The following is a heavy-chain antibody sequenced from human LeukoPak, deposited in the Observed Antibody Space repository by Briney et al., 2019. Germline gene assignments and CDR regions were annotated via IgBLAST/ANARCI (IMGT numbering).Heavy chain of an antibody. CDR3: ARGGHYYDSSGPDAFDI. CDR1: GYTFTSYA. CDR2: INAGNGNT. D-gene: IGHD3-22*01. Sequence: GASVKVSCKASGYTFTSYAMHWVRQAPGQRLEWMGWINAGNGNTKYSQKFQGRVTITGDTSASTAYMELSSLRSEDTAVYYCARGGHYYDSSGPDAFDIWGQGTMVTVSS. V-gene: IGHV1-3*01. J-gene: IGHJ3*02.